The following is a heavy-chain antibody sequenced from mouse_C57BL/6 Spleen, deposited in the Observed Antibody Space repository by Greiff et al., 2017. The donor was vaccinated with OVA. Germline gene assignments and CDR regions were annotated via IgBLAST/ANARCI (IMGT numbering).Heavy chain of an antibody. CDR3: ARLKGDDYDSSYWYFDV. CDR2: ILPGSGST. D-gene: IGHD2-4*01. CDR1: GYTFTGYW. J-gene: IGHJ1*03. Sequence: VKLQQSGAELMKPGASVKLSCKATGYTFTGYWIEWVKQRPGHGLEWIGEILPGSGSTNYNEKFKGKATFTADTSSNTAYMQRSSLTTEDSAIYYCARLKGDDYDSSYWYFDVWGTGTTVTVSS. V-gene: IGHV1-9*01.